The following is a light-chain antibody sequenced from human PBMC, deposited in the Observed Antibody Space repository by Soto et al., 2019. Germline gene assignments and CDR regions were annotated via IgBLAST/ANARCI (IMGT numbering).Light chain of an antibody. CDR2: EVS. V-gene: IGLV2-23*02. Sequence: QSVLTQPASVSGSPGQSITISCTGTSNDVGSYNLVSWYQQHPGKSPKLMIYEVSKRPSGVSNRFSGSKSGNTASLTISGLQAEDEADYYCGSYASSRAWVFGGGTQLTVL. J-gene: IGLJ3*02. CDR3: GSYASSRAWV. CDR1: SNDVGSYNL.